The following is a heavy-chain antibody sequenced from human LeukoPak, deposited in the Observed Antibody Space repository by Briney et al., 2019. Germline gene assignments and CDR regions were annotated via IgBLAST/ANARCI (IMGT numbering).Heavy chain of an antibody. V-gene: IGHV3-48*01. J-gene: IGHJ4*02. CDR1: EFTFSSYS. CDR2: ITNSGNSK. CDR3: AKSAYSTAWYVGY. Sequence: GGSLRLSCAASEFTFSSYSMNWVRQAPGKGLEWVSYITNSGNSKSYADSVKGRFTISRDNSKNTLYLQMNSLRAEDTAVYYCAKSAYSTAWYVGYWGQGTLVTVSS. D-gene: IGHD6-19*01.